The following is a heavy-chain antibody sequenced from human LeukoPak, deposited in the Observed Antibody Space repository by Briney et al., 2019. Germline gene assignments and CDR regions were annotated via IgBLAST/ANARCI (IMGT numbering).Heavy chain of an antibody. CDR3: ARDEWVSAFDI. Sequence: GGSLRLSCAASGFTFSSYSMNWVRQAPGKGLELVSSISSSSSYIYYADSVKGRFTISRDNAMNSLYLQMNSLRAEDTAVYYCARDEWVSAFDIWGQGTMVTVSS. J-gene: IGHJ3*02. V-gene: IGHV3-21*01. CDR1: GFTFSSYS. D-gene: IGHD1-26*01. CDR2: ISSSSSYI.